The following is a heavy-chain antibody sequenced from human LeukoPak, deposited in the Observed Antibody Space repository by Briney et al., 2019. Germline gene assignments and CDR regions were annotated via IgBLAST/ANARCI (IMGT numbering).Heavy chain of an antibody. CDR3: ARLGSTFDI. Sequence: PSGTLSLTCTVSGGCISSYYWTWIRQPPGKGLEWIGYIFYSGGSNYNPSLNSRVTISVDTSKNHFSLKLSSVTAADTAVYYCARLGSTFDIWGQGTIVTVSS. D-gene: IGHD2-2*01. J-gene: IGHJ3*02. V-gene: IGHV4-59*08. CDR1: GGCISSYY. CDR2: IFYSGGS.